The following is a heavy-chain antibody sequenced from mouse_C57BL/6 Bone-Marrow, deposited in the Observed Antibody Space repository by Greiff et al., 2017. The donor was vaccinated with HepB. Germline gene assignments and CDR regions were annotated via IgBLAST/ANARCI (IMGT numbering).Heavy chain of an antibody. CDR1: GYTFTDYE. J-gene: IGHJ4*01. V-gene: IGHV1-15*01. CDR3: TRPYGSSYDYYAMEY. Sequence: QVQLKESGAELVRPGASVTLSCKASGYTFTDYEMHWVKQTPVHGLEWIGAIDPETGGTAYNQKFKGKAILTADKSSSTAYMELRSLTSEDSAVYYCTRPYGSSYDYYAMEYWGQGTSVTVSS. CDR2: IDPETGGT. D-gene: IGHD1-1*01.